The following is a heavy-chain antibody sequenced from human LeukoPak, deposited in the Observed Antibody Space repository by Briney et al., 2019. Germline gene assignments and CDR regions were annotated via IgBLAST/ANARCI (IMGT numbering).Heavy chain of an antibody. J-gene: IGHJ3*01. CDR1: GGSMNDNY. D-gene: IGHD3-22*01. V-gene: IGHV4-59*08. Sequence: SETLSLTCTVSGGSMNDNYWSWIRQPPGGGLQWIGYIFYSGNTKYNPSLKSRVTISVDTSKNQLSLKLTSVTGADTAVYFCARHPPRDSSGNDAFDLWGQGTTVSVSS. CDR2: IFYSGNT. CDR3: ARHPPRDSSGNDAFDL.